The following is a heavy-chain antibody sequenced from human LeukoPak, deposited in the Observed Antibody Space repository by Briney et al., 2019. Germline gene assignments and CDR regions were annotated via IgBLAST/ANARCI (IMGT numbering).Heavy chain of an antibody. D-gene: IGHD6-19*01. CDR1: GGSISSGGYY. CDR3: ARDAGYSSGWMSLDY. V-gene: IGHV4-31*03. CDR2: IYYSGST. J-gene: IGHJ4*02. Sequence: PSQTLSLACTVSGGSISSGGYYWSWIRQHPGKGLEWIGYIYYSGSTYYNPSLRSRVTISVDTSKNQFSLKLSSVTAADTAVYYCARDAGYSSGWMSLDYWGQGTLVTVSS.